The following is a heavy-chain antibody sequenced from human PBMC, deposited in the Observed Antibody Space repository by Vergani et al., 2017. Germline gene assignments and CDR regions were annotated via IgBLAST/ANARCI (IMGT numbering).Heavy chain of an antibody. CDR2: VYTSGMT. J-gene: IGHJ6*02. CDR3: ARGKYNSGDYYYYYGLDV. D-gene: IGHD3-22*01. V-gene: IGHV4-4*07. CDR1: GFSIDNGYY. Sequence: QVQLQESGPGLVKPSETLSLTCAVSGFSIDNGYYWDWIRQPAGKGLEWIGRVYTSGMTNYNPSLKSRVTILVDTSKSQFSLKVTSVTAADTAVYFCARGKYNSGDYYYYYGLDVWGQGTTATVSS.